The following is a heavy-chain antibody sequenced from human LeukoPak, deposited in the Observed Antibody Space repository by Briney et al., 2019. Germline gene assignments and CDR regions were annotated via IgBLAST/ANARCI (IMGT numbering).Heavy chain of an antibody. CDR1: GGSITKNGYY. J-gene: IGHJ5*02. V-gene: IGHV4-30-2*01. Sequence: PSETLSLTCSVSGGSITKNGYYWGWIRQPPGKGLEWIGYIYHSGSTYYNPSLKSRVTISVDRSKNQFSLKLSSVTAADTAVYYCARVGSAPQYCSSTSRPVWFDPWGQGTLVTVSS. CDR2: IYHSGST. CDR3: ARVGSAPQYCSSTSRPVWFDP. D-gene: IGHD2-2*01.